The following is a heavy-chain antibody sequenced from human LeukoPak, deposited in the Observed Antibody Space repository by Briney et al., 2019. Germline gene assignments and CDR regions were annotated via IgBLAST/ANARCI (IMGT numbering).Heavy chain of an antibody. D-gene: IGHD3-22*01. CDR2: ISGSGGST. CDR3: AKAPPVYYYDSSGYPLGY. V-gene: IGHV3-23*01. CDR1: GFTFSSYA. J-gene: IGHJ4*02. Sequence: GGSLRLSCAASGFTFSSYAMSWVRQAPGKGLEWVSAISGSGGSTYYADSVKGRFTISRDNSKNTPYLQMNSLRAEDTAVYYCAKAPPVYYYDSSGYPLGYWGQGTLVTVSS.